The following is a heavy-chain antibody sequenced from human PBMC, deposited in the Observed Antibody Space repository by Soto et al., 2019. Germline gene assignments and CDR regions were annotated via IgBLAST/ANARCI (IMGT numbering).Heavy chain of an antibody. CDR3: ARLGTTGGFDL. V-gene: IGHV3-30*19. Sequence: QVQLVESGGGVVQPGTSLRLSCAASGFRFKSFVMHWVRQAPGKGLEWVAFTSYDGNNKDYGDSVKGRFTVSRDNSQNTLQPQIGLLGPKDTALYLWARLGTTGGFDLWGQGTLVSVSS. CDR2: TSYDGNNK. D-gene: IGHD3-16*01. CDR1: GFRFKSFV. J-gene: IGHJ4*02.